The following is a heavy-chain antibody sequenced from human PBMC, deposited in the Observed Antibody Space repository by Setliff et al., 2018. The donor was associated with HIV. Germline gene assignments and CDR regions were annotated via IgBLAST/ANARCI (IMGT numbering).Heavy chain of an antibody. J-gene: IGHJ4*02. CDR1: GGSISSYY. V-gene: IGHV4-59*01. Sequence: PSETLSLTCTVSGGSISSYYWSWIRQPPGKGLEWIGYIYYSGSTNYNPSLKSRVTISVDTSKNQFSLKLSSVTAADTAVYYCARDRRRGLFGELSLGFDYWGQGPLVTVSS. CDR3: ARDRRRGLFGELSLGFDY. D-gene: IGHD3-10*01. CDR2: IYYSGST.